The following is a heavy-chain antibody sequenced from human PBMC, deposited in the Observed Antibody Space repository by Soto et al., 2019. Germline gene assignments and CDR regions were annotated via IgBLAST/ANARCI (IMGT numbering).Heavy chain of an antibody. CDR2: IRGSGDNT. D-gene: IGHD2-15*01. V-gene: IGHV3-23*04. J-gene: IGHJ4*02. Sequence: DEQLVESGGDLVQPGGSLRLSCAASGFVFRTNAMSWVRQRPGQGLEWVAAIRGSGDNTYYADYVKGRFSISRDNSKNTLFLQMNSLRAEDTAMYYCASLKIYCRGETCYSGYHDYWGQGTLVTVSS. CDR3: ASLKIYCRGETCYSGYHDY. CDR1: GFVFRTNA.